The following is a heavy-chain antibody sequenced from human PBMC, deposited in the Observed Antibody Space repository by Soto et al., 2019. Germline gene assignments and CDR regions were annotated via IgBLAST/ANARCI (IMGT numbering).Heavy chain of an antibody. D-gene: IGHD2-2*01. CDR2: ISASNGNG. J-gene: IGHJ4*02. CDR3: VRDPQRNDY. Sequence: QVQLVQSGAEVKKPGASVKVSCKASGYDFSSYGISWVRQAPGQGLEWMGWISASNGNGDYAQQFQGRVTMTSDTSRTTAYMELRSLRSDDTAVYYCVRDPQRNDYWGQGTLVNVSS. CDR1: GYDFSSYG. V-gene: IGHV1-18*04.